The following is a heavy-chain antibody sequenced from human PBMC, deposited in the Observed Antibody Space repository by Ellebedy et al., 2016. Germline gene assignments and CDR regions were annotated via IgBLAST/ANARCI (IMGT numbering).Heavy chain of an antibody. J-gene: IGHJ4*02. CDR1: GYSFTDFW. V-gene: IGHV5-51*01. Sequence: GESLKISCQASGYSFTDFWVGWVRQMPGKGLEWMGIIYPRDSHTVYSPSFQGQVTISADTSINTAFLQWSTLKASDTAIYYCATTITTTAFDYWGQGTLVTVSS. CDR2: IYPRDSHT. CDR3: ATTITTTAFDY. D-gene: IGHD4-11*01.